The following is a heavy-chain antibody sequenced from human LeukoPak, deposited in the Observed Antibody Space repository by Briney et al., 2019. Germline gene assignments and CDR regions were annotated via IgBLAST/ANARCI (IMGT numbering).Heavy chain of an antibody. V-gene: IGHV4-4*07. CDR1: GGSISSYY. D-gene: IGHD1-1*01. CDR3: ARDLVQEYYYYGMDV. Sequence: SETLSLPCTVSGGSISSYYWSWIRQPAGKGLEWIGRIYTSGSTNYNPSLKSRVTMSVDTSKNQFSLKLSSVTAADTAVYYCARDLVQEYYYYGMDVWGQGTTVTVSS. CDR2: IYTSGST. J-gene: IGHJ6*02.